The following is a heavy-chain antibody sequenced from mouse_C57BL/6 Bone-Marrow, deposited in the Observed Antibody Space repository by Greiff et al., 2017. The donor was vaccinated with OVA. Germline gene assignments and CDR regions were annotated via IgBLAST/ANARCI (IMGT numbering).Heavy chain of an antibody. CDR2: IRNKPNGSTT. D-gene: IGHD1-1*01. V-gene: IGHV7-3*01. CDR1: GFTFPNYY. Sequence: EVRLMESGGGLVQPGDSLSLSCAASGFTFPNYYLSWVRQPPGKPLEWLAFIRNKPNGSTTEYSASVKGRFTISRDKSQSILYLQMNALRAEDSATYYCARYEGKVAVDYFDYWGQGTALTVSS. CDR3: ARYEGKVAVDYFDY. J-gene: IGHJ2*01.